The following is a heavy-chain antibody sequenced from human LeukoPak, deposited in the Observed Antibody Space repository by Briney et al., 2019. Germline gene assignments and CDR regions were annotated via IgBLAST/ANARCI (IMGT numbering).Heavy chain of an antibody. CDR3: ARAAYSGSYHSDY. D-gene: IGHD1-26*01. Sequence: PSETLSLTCTVSGGSVNSGSYYWNWIRQPPGKGLEWIGYIYYSGSTNYNPSLKSRVTISVDTSKNQFSLKLSSVTAANTAVYYCARAAYSGSYHSDYWGQGTLVTVSS. V-gene: IGHV4-61*01. J-gene: IGHJ4*02. CDR1: GGSVNSGSYY. CDR2: IYYSGST.